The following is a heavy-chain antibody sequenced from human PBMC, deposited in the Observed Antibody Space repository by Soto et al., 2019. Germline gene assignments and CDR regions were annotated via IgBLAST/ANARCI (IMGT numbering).Heavy chain of an antibody. J-gene: IGHJ5*02. CDR1: GFTFSSYA. D-gene: IGHD2-21*02. CDR3: ARDSVVTAIAETNWFDP. Sequence: GGSLRLSCAASGFTFSSYAMHWVRQAPGKGLEWVAVISYDGSNKYYADSVKGRFTISRDNAKNSLYLQMNSLRDEDTAVYYCARDSVVTAIAETNWFDPWGQGTLVTVSS. V-gene: IGHV3-30-3*01. CDR2: ISYDGSNK.